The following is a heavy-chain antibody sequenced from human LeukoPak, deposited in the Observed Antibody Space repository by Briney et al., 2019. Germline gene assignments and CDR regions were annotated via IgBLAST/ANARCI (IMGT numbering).Heavy chain of an antibody. CDR2: INHSGST. CDR3: ARGGYYGSGNDFRFDP. Sequence: KSSETLSLTCTVSGGSFSSSTFYCAWIRQPPGKGLEWIGEINHSGSTNYNPSLKSRVTISVDTSKNQFSLKLSSVTAADTAVYYCARGGYYGSGNDFRFDPWGQGTLVTVSS. D-gene: IGHD3-10*01. CDR1: GGSFSSSTFY. V-gene: IGHV4-39*07. J-gene: IGHJ5*02.